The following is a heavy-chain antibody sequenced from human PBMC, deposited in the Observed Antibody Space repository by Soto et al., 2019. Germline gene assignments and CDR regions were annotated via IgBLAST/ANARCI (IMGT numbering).Heavy chain of an antibody. V-gene: IGHV3-53*01. D-gene: IGHD3-10*01. CDR1: GFTVSNNY. J-gene: IGHJ4*02. CDR3: GTYPGGGGY. CDR2: IYSGGYT. Sequence: EVQLVESGGGLIQPGGSLRLSCAVSGFTVSNNYMSWVRQAPGKGLEGVSVIYSGGYTAYGDSVKGRFTISRDNSKNQLSLQMNSRGAEDTPLFYCGTYPGGGGYWGQGTLVTVSS.